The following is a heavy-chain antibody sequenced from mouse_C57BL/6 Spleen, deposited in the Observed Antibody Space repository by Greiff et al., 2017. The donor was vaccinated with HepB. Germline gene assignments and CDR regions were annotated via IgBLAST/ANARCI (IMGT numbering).Heavy chain of an antibody. V-gene: IGHV1-82*01. CDR3: ADYYGSSWFAY. D-gene: IGHD1-1*01. J-gene: IGHJ3*01. CDR2: IYPGDGDT. Sequence: VKVVESGPELVKPGASVKISCKASGYAFSSSWMNWVKQRPGKGLEWIGRIYPGDGDTNYNGKFKGKATLTADKSSSTAYMQLSSLTSEDSAVYFCADYYGSSWFAYWGQGTLVTVSA. CDR1: GYAFSSSW.